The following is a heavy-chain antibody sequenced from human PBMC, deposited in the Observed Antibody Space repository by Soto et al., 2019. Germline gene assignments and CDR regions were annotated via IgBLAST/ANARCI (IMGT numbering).Heavy chain of an antibody. V-gene: IGHV3-23*01. J-gene: IGHJ4*02. CDR1: GFTFSSYA. CDR2: ISGSGANT. Sequence: PGGSLRLSCVASGFTFSSYAMSWVRQAPGKGLEWVSGISGSGANTYYGDSVKGRFTISRDNSKNTLYLQMNSLRAEDTAVYYCAKDSAGGYGKYYFHYWGQGTLVTVSS. CDR3: AKDSAGGYGKYYFHY. D-gene: IGHD6-25*01.